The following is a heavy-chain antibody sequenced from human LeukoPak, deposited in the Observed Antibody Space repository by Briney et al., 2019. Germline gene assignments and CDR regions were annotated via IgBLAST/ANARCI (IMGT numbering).Heavy chain of an antibody. CDR2: IGGSGGGT. J-gene: IGHJ4*02. CDR1: GFTFTSYA. D-gene: IGHD6-19*01. CDR3: AKVGAVAAFPRDFDY. V-gene: IGHV3-23*01. Sequence: GSLRLSCAASGFTFTSYAMSWVRQAPGKGLEWVSAIGGSGGGTYYADSVKGRFTISRDNSKNTLYLQMNSLRAEDTAVYYCAKVGAVAAFPRDFDYWGQGTLVTVSS.